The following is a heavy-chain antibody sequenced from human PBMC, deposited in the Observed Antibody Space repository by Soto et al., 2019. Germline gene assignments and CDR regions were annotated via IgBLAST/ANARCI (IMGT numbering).Heavy chain of an antibody. Sequence: EVKLVESRGDLVQPGGSLRLSCAASGFTFSNFWMSWVRQTPGRGLEWVANMNQDGSEKYYLDSVRGRFTISRDNAKNSLSLQINSLRAEDTAVYYCAKDASGWSVSWGQGTPVIVSS. D-gene: IGHD6-19*01. V-gene: IGHV3-7*04. J-gene: IGHJ4*02. CDR1: GFTFSNFW. CDR3: AKDASGWSVS. CDR2: MNQDGSEK.